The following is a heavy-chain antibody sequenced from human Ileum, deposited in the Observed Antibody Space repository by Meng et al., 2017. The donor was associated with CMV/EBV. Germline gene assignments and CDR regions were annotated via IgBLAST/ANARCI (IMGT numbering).Heavy chain of an antibody. CDR3: VTGGWLDD. CDR1: GFTFSKYF. Sequence: GESLKISCEVSGFTFSKYFMTWVRQTPGKGLEWISVIRGSDDTSYYPDSVKGRFTISKDKSKNTLFLQMNSLRVDDTAIYYCVTGGWLDDWDQGTLVAVSS. D-gene: IGHD6-19*01. V-gene: IGHV3-23*01. CDR2: IRGSDDTS. J-gene: IGHJ4*02.